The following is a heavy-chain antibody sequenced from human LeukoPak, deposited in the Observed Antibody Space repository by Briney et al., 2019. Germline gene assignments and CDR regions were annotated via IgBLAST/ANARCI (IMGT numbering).Heavy chain of an antibody. V-gene: IGHV3-13*04. J-gene: IGHJ4*02. D-gene: IGHD3-9*01. Sequence: PGGSLRLSCAASGFTFNSYDKHWVRQATGKGLEWVSAIGFAGDTYYAGSVKGRFTISRENAKKSLYLQMNSLRAGDTAVYYCARGNIMTGYDYWGQGTLVTASS. CDR3: ARGNIMTGYDY. CDR2: IGFAGDT. CDR1: GFTFNSYD.